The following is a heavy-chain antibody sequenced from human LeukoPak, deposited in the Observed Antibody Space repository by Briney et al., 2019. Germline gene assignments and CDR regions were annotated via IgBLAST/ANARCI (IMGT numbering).Heavy chain of an antibody. Sequence: SETLSLTCTVSGDSITSGSYYWAWIRQHPGKGLEWIGYIYYTGGTHYNPSLKSRLTISVDTSENHFSLKLSSVTAADTAIYFWARARGVFDIGGKGTMVTVSS. V-gene: IGHV4-31*03. CDR2: IYYTGGT. D-gene: IGHD3-10*01. CDR1: GDSITSGSYY. J-gene: IGHJ3*02. CDR3: ARARGVFDI.